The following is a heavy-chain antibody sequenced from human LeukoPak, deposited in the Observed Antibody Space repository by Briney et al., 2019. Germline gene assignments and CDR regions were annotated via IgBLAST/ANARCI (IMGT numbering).Heavy chain of an antibody. J-gene: IGHJ4*02. CDR3: AGLRWPRGGRSSFDY. V-gene: IGHV5-51*01. D-gene: IGHD3-10*01. Sequence: GESLKISCKGSGYSFTSNWIGWVRQMPGKGLEWMGIVNPDDSDTIYSPSFQGQVTISADESITTAYLQWSSLKASDTAMYYCAGLRWPRGGRSSFDYWGQGALVTVSS. CDR2: VNPDDSDT. CDR1: GYSFTSNW.